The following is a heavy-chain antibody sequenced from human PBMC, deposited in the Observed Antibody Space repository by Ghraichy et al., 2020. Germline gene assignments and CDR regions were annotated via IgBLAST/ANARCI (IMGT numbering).Heavy chain of an antibody. D-gene: IGHD6-13*01. CDR1: GGSVSSGSSY. CDR2: IYYSGST. Sequence: SETLSLTCTVSGGSVSSGSSYWIRQPPGKGLEWIGYIYYSGSTNYNPSLKSRVTISVDTSKNQFFLKLSSVTAADTAVYYCATVGAAGSQYFDYWGQGILVTVSS. V-gene: IGHV4-61*01. CDR3: ATVGAAGSQYFDY. J-gene: IGHJ4*02.